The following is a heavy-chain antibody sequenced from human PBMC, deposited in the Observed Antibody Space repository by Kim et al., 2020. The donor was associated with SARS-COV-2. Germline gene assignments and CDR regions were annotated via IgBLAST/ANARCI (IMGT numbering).Heavy chain of an antibody. Sequence: GGSLRLSCAASGFTFSSYWMSWVRQAPGKGLEWVANIKQDGSEKYYVDSVKGRFTISRDNAKNSLYLQMNSLRAEDTAVYYCARVRDYGGNSLDYWGQGTLVTVSS. D-gene: IGHD4-17*01. CDR1: GFTFSSYW. CDR3: ARVRDYGGNSLDY. CDR2: IKQDGSEK. V-gene: IGHV3-7*01. J-gene: IGHJ4*02.